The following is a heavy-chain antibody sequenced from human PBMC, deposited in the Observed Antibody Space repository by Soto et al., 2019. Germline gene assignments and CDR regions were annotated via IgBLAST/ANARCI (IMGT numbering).Heavy chain of an antibody. CDR3: AKDAAAAHFDY. CDR1: GFTFRSYG. Sequence: PGGSLRLSCAASGFTFRSYGMHWVRQAPGKGLEWVAIISYDGSNKYYADSVKGRFTISRDNSKNTLYLQMNSLRAEETTGYYCAKDAAAAHFDYWGQGTLVTSPQ. V-gene: IGHV3-30*18. CDR2: ISYDGSNK. J-gene: IGHJ4*02. D-gene: IGHD2-2*01.